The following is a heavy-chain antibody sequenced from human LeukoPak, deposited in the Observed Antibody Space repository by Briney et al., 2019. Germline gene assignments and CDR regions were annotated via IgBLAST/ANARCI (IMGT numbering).Heavy chain of an antibody. V-gene: IGHV3-48*03. CDR1: GFTFSSYE. CDR3: ARLYSSSSGKAFDI. J-gene: IGHJ3*02. D-gene: IGHD6-6*01. Sequence: PGGSLRLSCAASGFTFSSYEMNWVRQAPGKGLEWVSYISSGRTIYYSDSVKGQFTISGDNAKNSLYLQMNSLRAEDTAVYYCARLYSSSSGKAFDIWGQGTMVTVSS. CDR2: ISSGRTI.